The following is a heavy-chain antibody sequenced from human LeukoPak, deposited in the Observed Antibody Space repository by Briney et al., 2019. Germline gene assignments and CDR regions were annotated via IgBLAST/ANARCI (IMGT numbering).Heavy chain of an antibody. D-gene: IGHD5-24*01. Sequence: PGGSLRLSCAASGFTVSSNYMSWVRQAPGKGLEWVSVIYSGGSTYYADSVKGRFTISRDNSKNTLYLQMNSLRAEDTAVYYCARDPGRWLQLDGNSNDAFDIWGQGTMVTVSS. V-gene: IGHV3-66*01. CDR2: IYSGGST. J-gene: IGHJ3*02. CDR3: ARDPGRWLQLDGNSNDAFDI. CDR1: GFTVSSNY.